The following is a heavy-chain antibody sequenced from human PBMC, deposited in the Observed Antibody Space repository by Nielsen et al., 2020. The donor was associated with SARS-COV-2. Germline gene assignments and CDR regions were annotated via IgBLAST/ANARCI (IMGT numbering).Heavy chain of an antibody. CDR2: ISYDGSNK. CDR3: ARDDESAFDI. Sequence: GESLKISCAASGFTFSSYSMNWVRQAPGKGLEWVAVISYDGSNKYYADSVKGRFTISRDNSKNTLYLQMNSLRAEDTAVYYCARDDESAFDIWGQGTMVTVSS. V-gene: IGHV3-30*03. CDR1: GFTFSSYS. J-gene: IGHJ3*02.